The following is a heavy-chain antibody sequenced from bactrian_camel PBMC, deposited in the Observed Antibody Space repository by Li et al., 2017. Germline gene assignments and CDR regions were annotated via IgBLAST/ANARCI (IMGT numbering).Heavy chain of an antibody. J-gene: IGHJ6*01. D-gene: IGHD5*01. CDR1: RGFDDADAE. Sequence: HVQLVESGGGSVQIGGSLTLACAASRGFDDADAEWGWFRQAPGAQCVMVASISPDGKEYYSDSVKGRFTISRDNAKNTVYLQIDRLKPEDTAVYYCVRDNEAGWVTGAYFAYWGQGTQVTVS. CDR3: VRDNEAGWVTGAYFAY. CDR2: ISPDGKE. V-gene: IGHV3S53*01.